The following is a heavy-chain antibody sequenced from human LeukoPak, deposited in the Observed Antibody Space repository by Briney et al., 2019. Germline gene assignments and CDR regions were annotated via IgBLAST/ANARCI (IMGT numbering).Heavy chain of an antibody. CDR2: IYYSGST. V-gene: IGHV4-59*08. CDR3: ARHLYYYYGMDV. J-gene: IGHJ6*02. CDR1: GGSISSYY. Sequence: PSETLSLTCTVSGGSISSYYWSWIRQPPEKGLEWIGYIYYSGSTNYNPSLKSRVTISVDTSKNQFSLKLSSVTAADTAVYYCARHLYYYYGMDVWGQGTTVTVS.